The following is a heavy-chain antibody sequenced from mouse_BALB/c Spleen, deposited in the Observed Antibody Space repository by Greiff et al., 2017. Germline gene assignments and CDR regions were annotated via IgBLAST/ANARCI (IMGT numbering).Heavy chain of an antibody. J-gene: IGHJ3*01. CDR1: GFTFSDYG. V-gene: IGHV6-6*01. D-gene: IGHD4-1*01. CDR3: TPWGFAY. Sequence: EVQGVESGGGLVQPGGSRKLSCAASGFTFSDYGMAWVRQAPGKGPEWVAEIRSKANNHATYYAESVKGRFTISRDDSKSSVYLQMNSLRAEDTGIYYCTPWGFAYWGQGTLVTVSA. CDR2: IRSKANNHAT.